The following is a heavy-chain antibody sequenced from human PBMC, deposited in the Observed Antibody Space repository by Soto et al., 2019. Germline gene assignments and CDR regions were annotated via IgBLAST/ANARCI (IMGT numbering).Heavy chain of an antibody. D-gene: IGHD3-9*01. J-gene: IGHJ6*02. CDR1: GGTFSSYA. CDR3: AKGTVVLSPADDDIDYYYNAMDV. Sequence: GASVKVSCKASGGTFSSYAISCVRQAPGQGLEWMGGIIPIFGTANYAQKFQGRVTITADKSTSTAYMELSSLRSEDTAVYYCAKGTVVLSPADDDIDYYYNAMDVWGQGTTVTVSS. V-gene: IGHV1-69*06. CDR2: IIPIFGTA.